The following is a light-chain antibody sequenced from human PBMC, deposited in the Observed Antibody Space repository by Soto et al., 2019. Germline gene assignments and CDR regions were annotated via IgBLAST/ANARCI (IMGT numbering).Light chain of an antibody. V-gene: IGLV2-14*01. CDR1: SNDISGNNY. J-gene: IGLJ2*01. CDR3: SSYTSSSTLI. CDR2: DVS. Sequence: QSALTQPASVSGSPGQSITISCTGTSNDISGNNYVSSYQQHPDKAPNLIIYDVSDRPSGVSNRISGSKSGNTVSLTISGLQAEVEADYSCSSYTSSSTLIFGGGTKVTVL.